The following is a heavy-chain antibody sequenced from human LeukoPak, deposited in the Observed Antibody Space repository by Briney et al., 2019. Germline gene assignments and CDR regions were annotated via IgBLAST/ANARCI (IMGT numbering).Heavy chain of an antibody. V-gene: IGHV3-23*01. CDR1: GFTFSSYA. Sequence: GGSLRLSCAASGFTFSSYAMCWFRQAPGKGLEWVSAISGSGGSTYYADSVKGRFTISRDNSKNTLYLQMNSLRAEDTAVYYCAKPSNYYFYYMDVWGKGTTVTVSS. J-gene: IGHJ6*03. CDR2: ISGSGGST. CDR3: AKPSNYYFYYMDV.